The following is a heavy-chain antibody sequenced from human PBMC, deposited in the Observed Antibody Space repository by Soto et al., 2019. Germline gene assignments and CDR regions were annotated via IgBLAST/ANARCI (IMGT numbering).Heavy chain of an antibody. V-gene: IGHV3-53*01. J-gene: IGHJ3*01. CDR1: GLTISGKKY. CDR2: LYDVDGS. D-gene: IGHD1-1*01. CDR3: ATWHEREHAYDV. Sequence: DVQLVESGGGLIQPGESLRLSCAAFGLTISGKKYVAWVRQAPGKGLEWVSALYDVDGSFYADSVKGRFTTSSDSSKTNVYLQMNDLRPDDTAVYYCATWHEREHAYDVWGHGTTVTVSS.